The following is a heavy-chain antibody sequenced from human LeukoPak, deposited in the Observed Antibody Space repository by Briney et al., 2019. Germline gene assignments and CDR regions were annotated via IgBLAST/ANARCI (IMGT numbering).Heavy chain of an antibody. Sequence: GGSLRLSCAASGFTFSSYVMHWVRQAPGKGLEWVSSISSSSSYIYYEDSVKGRFTISRDNAKNSLYLQMNSLRAEDTAVYYCARDGERYCSGGSCLRFDYWGQGILVTVSS. CDR2: ISSSSSYI. D-gene: IGHD2-15*01. CDR3: ARDGERYCSGGSCLRFDY. J-gene: IGHJ4*02. V-gene: IGHV3-21*01. CDR1: GFTFSSYV.